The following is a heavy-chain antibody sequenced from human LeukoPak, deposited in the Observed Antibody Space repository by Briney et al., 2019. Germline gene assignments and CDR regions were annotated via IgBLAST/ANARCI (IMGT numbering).Heavy chain of an antibody. V-gene: IGHV1-69*04. CDR3: ARDHSARYCSGGSCPVDY. Sequence: SVKVSCKASGGTFSSYAISWVRQAPGQGLEWMGRIIPILGIANYAQKFQGRVTITADKSTSTAYMELSSLRSEDTAVYYCARDHSARYCSGGSCPVDYWGQGTLITVSS. D-gene: IGHD2-15*01. CDR2: IIPILGIA. CDR1: GGTFSSYA. J-gene: IGHJ4*02.